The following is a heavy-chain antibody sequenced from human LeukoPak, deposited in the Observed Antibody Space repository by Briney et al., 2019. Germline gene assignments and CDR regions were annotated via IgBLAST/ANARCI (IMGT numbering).Heavy chain of an antibody. CDR1: GFTFSSYR. V-gene: IGHV3-74*01. D-gene: IGHD3-10*01. CDR3: ARVLYGSGIYGMDV. CDR2: INSDGSST. Sequence: QPGGSLRLSCAASGFTFSSYRMHWVRQAPGKGLVWVSRINSDGSSTSYADSVKGRFTISRDNAKNTLYLQMNSLRAEDTAVYYCARVLYGSGIYGMDVWGQGTTVTVSS. J-gene: IGHJ6*02.